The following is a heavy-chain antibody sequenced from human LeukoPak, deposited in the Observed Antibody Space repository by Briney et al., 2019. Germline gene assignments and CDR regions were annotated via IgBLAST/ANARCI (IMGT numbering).Heavy chain of an antibody. CDR1: GYTFTGYY. CDR3: ARFCGGYCYRD. CDR2: INPNSGGT. V-gene: IGHV1-2*06. J-gene: IGHJ4*02. Sequence: GASVKVSCKASGYTFTGYYMHWVRQAPGQGLESMGRINPNSGGTNYAQKFQGRVTMTRDASISTAYMELSRLRSDDTAVYYCARFCGGYCYRDWGQGTLVTVSS. D-gene: IGHD2-21*02.